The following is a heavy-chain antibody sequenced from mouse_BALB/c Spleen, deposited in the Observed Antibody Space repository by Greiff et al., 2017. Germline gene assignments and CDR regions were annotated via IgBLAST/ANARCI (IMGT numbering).Heavy chain of an antibody. CDR1: GDSITSGY. V-gene: IGHV3-8*02. CDR3: ARWGIKTRDWCFGV. D-gene: IGHD2-4*01. Sequence: EVQLQQSGPSLVKPSQTLSLTCSVTGDSITSGYWNWIRKLPGNKLEYMGYISYSGSTYYNPSLKCRISITRDTSKNQYYLQLNSVTTEDTATYYCARWGIKTRDWCFGVWGAGTTVTVSS. CDR2: ISYSGST. J-gene: IGHJ1*01.